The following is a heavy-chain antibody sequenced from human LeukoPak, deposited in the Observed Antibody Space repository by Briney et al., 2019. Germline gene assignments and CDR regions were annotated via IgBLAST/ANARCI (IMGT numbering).Heavy chain of an antibody. J-gene: IGHJ4*02. CDR3: ARDGINGDYRNYFDY. CDR1: GGSISSSSYY. V-gene: IGHV4-39*07. CDR2: IYYSGST. D-gene: IGHD4-17*01. Sequence: SETLSLTCTVSGGSISSSSYYWGWIRQPPGKGLEWIGSIYYSGSTNYNPSLKSRVTMSVDTSKNQFSLKLSSVTAADTAVYYCARDGINGDYRNYFDYWGQGTLVTVSS.